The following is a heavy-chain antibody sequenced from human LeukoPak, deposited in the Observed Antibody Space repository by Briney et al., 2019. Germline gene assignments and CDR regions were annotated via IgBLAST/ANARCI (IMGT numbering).Heavy chain of an antibody. CDR1: GFTFSIYT. D-gene: IGHD1-26*01. CDR3: ARAWPSSGYFEY. J-gene: IGHJ4*02. V-gene: IGHV3-21*01. Sequence: PGGSLRLSCAASGFTFSIYTMTWVRQAPGKGLEWVSSISSSSSSIYYADSVKGRFTISRDNAKNSLYLQMSSLRAEDTAVYYCARAWPSSGYFEYWGQGTLVTVSS. CDR2: ISSSSSSI.